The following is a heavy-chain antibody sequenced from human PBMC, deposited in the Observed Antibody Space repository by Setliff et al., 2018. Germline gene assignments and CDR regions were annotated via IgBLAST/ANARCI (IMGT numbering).Heavy chain of an antibody. CDR3: ARGRGGYNQEYLQH. CDR2: MYPEDSDT. D-gene: IGHD5-12*01. V-gene: IGHV5-51*01. J-gene: IGHJ1*01. Sequence: GESLKISCKASGYDFNTYWIAWVRQRPGNGLEWMGIMYPEDSDTKYSPSFQGQVTISADKSLRTAYLQWSSLKTSDTAIDYCARGRGGYNQEYLQHWGQGTLVTVSS. CDR1: GYDFNTYW.